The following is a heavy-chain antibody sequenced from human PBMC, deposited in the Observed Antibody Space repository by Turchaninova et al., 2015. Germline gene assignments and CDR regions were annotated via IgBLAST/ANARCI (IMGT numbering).Heavy chain of an antibody. Sequence: ASGGNFNYYAISWVRQAPGRGLEWMGGIIPIFGTANYAQKFQGRVTINADRSTSTAYMEVSSLRSDDTAIYYCVRDAADNHCSSTSGYYSLPAYWGQGTPVTVSS. D-gene: IGHD2-2*01. CDR2: IIPIFGTA. CDR1: GGNFNYYA. J-gene: IGHJ4*02. CDR3: VRDAADNHCSSTSGYYSLPAY. V-gene: IGHV1-69*06.